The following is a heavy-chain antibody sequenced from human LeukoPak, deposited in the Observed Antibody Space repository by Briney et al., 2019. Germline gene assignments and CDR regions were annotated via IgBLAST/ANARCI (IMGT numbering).Heavy chain of an antibody. V-gene: IGHV4-38-2*02. CDR2: IYHSGTT. CDR3: ARGPGDYGYYYYYMDV. J-gene: IGHJ6*03. CDR1: GYSISSGYY. D-gene: IGHD4-17*01. Sequence: SETLSLTCTVSGYSISSGYYWGWVRQPPGKGLEWIGSIYHSGTTYYNPSLKSRVTISVDTSKNQFSLKLSSVTAADTAVYYCARGPGDYGYYYYYMDVWGKGTTVTISS.